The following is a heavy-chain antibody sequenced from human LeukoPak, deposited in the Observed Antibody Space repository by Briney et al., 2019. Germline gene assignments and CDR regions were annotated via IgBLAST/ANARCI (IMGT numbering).Heavy chain of an antibody. D-gene: IGHD1-1*01. V-gene: IGHV1-2*04. CDR1: GYTFTGYY. J-gene: IGHJ4*02. CDR2: INPNSGGT. CDR3: ARGTGTKGRLIYYFDY. Sequence: ASVKVSCKASGYTFTGYYIHWVRQAPGQGLEWMGWINPNSGGTNYARKFQVWVTMTRDTSISSAYMELSRLRSDDTAVYYCARGTGTKGRLIYYFDYWGQGTLVTVSS.